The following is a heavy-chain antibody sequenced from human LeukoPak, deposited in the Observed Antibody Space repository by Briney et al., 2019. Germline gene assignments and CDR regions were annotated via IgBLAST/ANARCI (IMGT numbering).Heavy chain of an antibody. CDR2: ISGSGGST. D-gene: IGHD6-19*01. J-gene: IGHJ4*02. CDR3: AKESTYSGQVDPDKQWPIDY. CDR1: GFTFSSYA. Sequence: GGSLRLSCAASGFTFSSYAMSWVRQAPGKGLEWVSAISGSGGSTYYADSVKGRFTISRDNSKNTLYLQMNSLRAEDTAVYYCAKESTYSGQVDPDKQWPIDYWGQGTLVTVSS. V-gene: IGHV3-23*01.